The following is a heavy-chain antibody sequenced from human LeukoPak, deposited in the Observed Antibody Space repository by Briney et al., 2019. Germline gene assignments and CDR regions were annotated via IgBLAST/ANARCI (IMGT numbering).Heavy chain of an antibody. CDR2: INSDGSST. V-gene: IGHV3-74*01. D-gene: IGHD3-10*01. CDR1: GFIFSTYS. Sequence: GGSLRLSCAASGFIFSTYSMNWVRQAPGKGLVWVSRINSDGSSTSYADSVKGRFTISRDNAKNTLYLQMNSLRVEDTAVYYCAREWSGFGELPDYWGQGTLVTVSS. J-gene: IGHJ4*02. CDR3: AREWSGFGELPDY.